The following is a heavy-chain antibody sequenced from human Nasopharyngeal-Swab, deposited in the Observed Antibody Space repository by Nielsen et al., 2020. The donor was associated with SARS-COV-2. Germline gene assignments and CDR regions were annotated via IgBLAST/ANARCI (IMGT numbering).Heavy chain of an antibody. V-gene: IGHV1-69*13. Sequence: SVKVSCKASGGTFSTYAISWVRQAPGQGLEWMGGIIPIFGTAHYAQKFQGRVTITADESTSTAYMELSSLRSEDTAVYYCARARGYSRSSYYYYYMDVWGKGTTVTVSS. CDR2: IIPIFGTA. CDR1: GGTFSTYA. J-gene: IGHJ6*03. D-gene: IGHD2-15*01. CDR3: ARARGYSRSSYYYYYMDV.